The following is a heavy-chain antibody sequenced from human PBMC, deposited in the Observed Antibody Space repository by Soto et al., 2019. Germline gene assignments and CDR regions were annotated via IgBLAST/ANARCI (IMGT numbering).Heavy chain of an antibody. CDR3: AKDRDISGYYLDAFGI. J-gene: IGHJ3*02. V-gene: IGHV3-30*18. CDR2: ISYDGSNK. D-gene: IGHD3-22*01. Sequence: PGGSLRLSCAASGFTFSSCGMHWVRQAPGKGLEWVAVISYDGSNKYYADSVKGRFTISRDNSKNTLYLQMNSLRAEDTAVYYCAKDRDISGYYLDAFGIWGQGTMVTVSS. CDR1: GFTFSSCG.